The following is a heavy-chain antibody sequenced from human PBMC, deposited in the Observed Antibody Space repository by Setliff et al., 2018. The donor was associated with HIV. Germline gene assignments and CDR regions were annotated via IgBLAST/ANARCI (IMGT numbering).Heavy chain of an antibody. CDR2: ISYDGSNK. CDR1: GFTFSSYA. D-gene: IGHD2-15*01. V-gene: IGHV3-30*04. Sequence: GGSLRLSCAASGFTFSSYAMHWVRQAPGKGLEWVAVISYDGSNKYYADSVRGRFTISRDHAKNTLFLQMNTLKVEDTAVYYCAKDFGGYNDYWGQGTLVTVSS. CDR3: AKDFGGYNDY. J-gene: IGHJ4*02.